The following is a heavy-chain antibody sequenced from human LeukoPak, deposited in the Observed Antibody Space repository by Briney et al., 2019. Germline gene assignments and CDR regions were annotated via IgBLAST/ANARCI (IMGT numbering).Heavy chain of an antibody. D-gene: IGHD3-22*01. CDR3: AKDLRSYYYDRSGDPSFYFDY. CDR1: GFIFSTYG. V-gene: IGHV3-33*06. Sequence: GGSLRLSCAASGFIFSTYGMHWVRHAPGKGLEWVTDIWYDGSNKYYADSVKGRFTISRDNSKNTLYLQMNSLRAEDTAVYYCAKDLRSYYYDRSGDPSFYFDYWGQGTLVTVSP. J-gene: IGHJ4*02. CDR2: IWYDGSNK.